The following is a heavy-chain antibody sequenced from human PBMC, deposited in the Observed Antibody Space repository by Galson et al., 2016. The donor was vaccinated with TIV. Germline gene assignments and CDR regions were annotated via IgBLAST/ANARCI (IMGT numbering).Heavy chain of an antibody. J-gene: IGHJ4*02. CDR3: ARGATSDWPFDY. Sequence: SVKVSCKASGYTFTTYAIHWVRQAPGHGLEWMGWINAGNGDTKYSQKFQGRVTISRDTSASTAYMELSSLTSEDTAMYSCARGATSDWPFDYWGQATLVTVSS. V-gene: IGHV1-3*01. CDR2: INAGNGDT. CDR1: GYTFTTYA. D-gene: IGHD6-19*01.